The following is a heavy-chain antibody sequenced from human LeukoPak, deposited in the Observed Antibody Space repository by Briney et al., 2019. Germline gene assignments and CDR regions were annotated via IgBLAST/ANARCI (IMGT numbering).Heavy chain of an antibody. V-gene: IGHV1-69*05. CDR3: AREVDGGFDP. D-gene: IGHD5-24*01. CDR2: IIPIFGTA. J-gene: IGHJ5*02. CDR1: GGTFSSYA. Sequence: ASVKVSCKASGGTFSSYAISWVRQAPGQGLEWMGGIIPIFGTANYAQKFQGRVTITTDESTSTAYMELSSLRSEDTAVYYCAREVDGGFDPWGQGTLVTVSS.